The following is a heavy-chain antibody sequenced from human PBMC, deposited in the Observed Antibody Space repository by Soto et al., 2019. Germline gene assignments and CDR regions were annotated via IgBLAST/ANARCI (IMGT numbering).Heavy chain of an antibody. D-gene: IGHD1-26*01. V-gene: IGHV3-33*01. Sequence: LRLSCAASGFTFSSYGMHWVRQAPGKGLEWVAVIWYDGSNKYYADSVKGRFTISRDNSKNTLYLQMNSLRAEDTAVYYCARERLVGATMDAFDIWGQGTMVTVSS. J-gene: IGHJ3*02. CDR1: GFTFSSYG. CDR2: IWYDGSNK. CDR3: ARERLVGATMDAFDI.